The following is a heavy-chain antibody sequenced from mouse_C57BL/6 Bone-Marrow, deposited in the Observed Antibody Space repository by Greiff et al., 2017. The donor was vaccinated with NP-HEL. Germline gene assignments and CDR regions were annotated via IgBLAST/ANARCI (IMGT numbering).Heavy chain of an antibody. J-gene: IGHJ3*01. CDR2: IYPRSGNT. CDR3: ARERGTLAWFAY. V-gene: IGHV1-81*01. Sequence: VHLVESGAELARPGASVKLSCKASGYTFTSYGISWVKQRTGQGLEWIGEIYPRSGNTYYNEKFKGKATLTADKSSSTAYMELRSLTSEDSAVYFCARERGTLAWFAYWGQGTLVTVSA. CDR1: GYTFTSYG. D-gene: IGHD2-14*01.